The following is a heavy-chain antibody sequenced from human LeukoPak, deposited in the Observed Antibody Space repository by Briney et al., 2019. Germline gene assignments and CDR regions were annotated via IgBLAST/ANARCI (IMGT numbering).Heavy chain of an antibody. Sequence: GRSLRLSCAASGFTFSSYAMHWVRQAPGKGLEWVAVISYDGSNKYYADSVKGRFTISRDNSKNTLYLQMNSLRAEDTAVYYFARDYSSSSRYFDYWGQGTLVTVSS. V-gene: IGHV3-30*04. CDR2: ISYDGSNK. J-gene: IGHJ4*02. CDR1: GFTFSSYA. D-gene: IGHD6-6*01. CDR3: ARDYSSSSRYFDY.